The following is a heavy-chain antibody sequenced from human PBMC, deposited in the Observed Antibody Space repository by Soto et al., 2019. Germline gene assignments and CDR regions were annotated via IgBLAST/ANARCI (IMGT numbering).Heavy chain of an antibody. V-gene: IGHV3-23*01. CDR2: ISGSGGST. Sequence: EVQLLESGGGLVQPGGSLRLSCAASGFTFSSYAMSWVRQAPGKGLEWVSAISGSGGSTYYADSVKGRLTISRDNSKNTLYLQMNSLRAEDTAVYYCATSYCSGGSCYSGAFDIWGQGTMVTVSS. CDR3: ATSYCSGGSCYSGAFDI. CDR1: GFTFSSYA. J-gene: IGHJ3*02. D-gene: IGHD2-15*01.